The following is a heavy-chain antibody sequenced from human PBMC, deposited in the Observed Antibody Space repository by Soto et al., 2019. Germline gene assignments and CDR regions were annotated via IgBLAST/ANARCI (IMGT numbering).Heavy chain of an antibody. CDR2: ISGSGGST. Sequence: EVQLLESGGGLVQPGGSLRLSCAASGFTSSSYAMSWVRQAPGKGLEWVSGISGSGGSTYYADSVKGRFTISRDNSKNTLYLQMNSLRAEDTAVYYCAKARTITMIVVPHAFDIWGQGTMVTVSS. CDR1: GFTSSSYA. J-gene: IGHJ3*02. D-gene: IGHD3-22*01. CDR3: AKARTITMIVVPHAFDI. V-gene: IGHV3-23*01.